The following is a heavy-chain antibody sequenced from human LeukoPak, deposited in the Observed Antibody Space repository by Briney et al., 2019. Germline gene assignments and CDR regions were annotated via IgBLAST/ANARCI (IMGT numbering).Heavy chain of an antibody. V-gene: IGHV1-2*02. CDR3: ARVRVPAAMLSDAFDI. CDR2: IIPNSGET. Sequence: HGASVKVSCKASGYTFTGYYMHWVRQAPGQGLEWMGWIIPNSGETNYAQKFQGRVTMTRDTSISTAYMELSRLRSDDTAVYYCARVRVPAAMLSDAFDIWGQGTMVTVSS. D-gene: IGHD2-2*01. CDR1: GYTFTGYY. J-gene: IGHJ3*02.